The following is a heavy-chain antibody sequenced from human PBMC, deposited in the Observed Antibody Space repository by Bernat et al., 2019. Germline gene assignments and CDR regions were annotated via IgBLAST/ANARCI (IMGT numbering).Heavy chain of an antibody. CDR3: AMLTTVKP. CDR2: VSSDGRDK. D-gene: IGHD4-17*01. CDR1: GFTFSSYG. J-gene: IGHJ5*02. Sequence: QVRLVESGGGVVQPGRSLRLSCAASGFTFSSYGIHWVRQAPGKGLEWVAVVSSDGRDKHYADSVKGRFTISRDNSKNTLYLQMNNLRAEDTAVYYCAMLTTVKPWGQGTLVTVSS. V-gene: IGHV3-30*03.